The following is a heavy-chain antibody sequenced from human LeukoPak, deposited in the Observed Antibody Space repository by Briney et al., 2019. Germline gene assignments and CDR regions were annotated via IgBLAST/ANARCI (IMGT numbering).Heavy chain of an antibody. V-gene: IGHV4-59*08. CDR1: GGSISSYY. Sequence: SETLSLTCTVSGGSISSYYWSWIRQPPGKGLEWIGYIYYSGSTNYNPSLKSRVTISVDTSKNQFSLKLTSVTAADTAVYYCVRPTYYDNSGYYYWGQGTLVTVSS. J-gene: IGHJ4*02. CDR2: IYYSGST. D-gene: IGHD3-22*01. CDR3: VRPTYYDNSGYYY.